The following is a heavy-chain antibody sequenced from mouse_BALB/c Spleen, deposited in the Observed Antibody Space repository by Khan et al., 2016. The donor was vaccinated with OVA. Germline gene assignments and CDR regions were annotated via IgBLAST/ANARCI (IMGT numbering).Heavy chain of an antibody. V-gene: IGHV3-2*02. J-gene: IGHJ3*01. D-gene: IGHD3-3*01. CDR2: ITYSGST. Sequence: EVQLQESGPGLVKPSQSLSLTCTVTGYSITSDYAWNWIRQFPGNKLEWMGYITYSGSTSYIPSLKSRISITRDTSKNQFFLQLNSVTSEDTATYCCARGRAYWGQGTLVTVSA. CDR1: GYSITSDYA. CDR3: ARGRAY.